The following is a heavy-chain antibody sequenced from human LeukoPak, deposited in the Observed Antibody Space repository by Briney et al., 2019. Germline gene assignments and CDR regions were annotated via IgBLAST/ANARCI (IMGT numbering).Heavy chain of an antibody. CDR3: ARGSGWYVIDY. CDR2: IWYDGSNK. V-gene: IGHV3-33*01. Sequence: PGGSLRLSCAASGFTFSSSGMHWVRQAPGKGLDWVAVIWYDGSNKYYADSVKGRFTISRDNSKNTLYPQMNSLRAEDTAVYYCARGSGWYVIDYWGQGTLVTVSS. J-gene: IGHJ4*02. D-gene: IGHD6-19*01. CDR1: GFTFSSSG.